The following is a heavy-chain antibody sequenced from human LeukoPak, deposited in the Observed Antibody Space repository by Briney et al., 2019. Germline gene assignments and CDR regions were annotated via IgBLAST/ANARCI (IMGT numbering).Heavy chain of an antibody. D-gene: IGHD5-12*01. CDR2: ISGSGGNT. J-gene: IGHJ4*02. V-gene: IGHV3-23*01. CDR3: AKAPRGYTGYYFDY. Sequence: QPGGSLILSCAASGFTFSSYAMSWVRQAPGKGLEWVSAISGSGGNTYYADSVKARFTISRDNSKNTLYLQMNSLRAEDTAVYYCAKAPRGYTGYYFDYWGQGTLVTVSS. CDR1: GFTFSSYA.